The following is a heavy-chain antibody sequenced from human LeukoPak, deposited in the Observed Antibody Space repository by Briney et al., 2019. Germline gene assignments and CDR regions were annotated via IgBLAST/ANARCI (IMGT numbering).Heavy chain of an antibody. CDR3: SRSEGVYYGSGSSGTYYPHWFDP. V-gene: IGHV4-61*01. CDR1: GGSVSSGNYY. D-gene: IGHD3-10*01. CDR2: IFYSGST. J-gene: IGHJ5*02. Sequence: SETLSLTCAVSGGSVSSGNYYWSWIRQPPGKGLEWIGYIFYSGSTKYNPSLQSRVTILRDTSKNQFSLKMTSVTAADTAVYYCSRSEGVYYGSGSSGTYYPHWFDPWGQRTLVIVSS.